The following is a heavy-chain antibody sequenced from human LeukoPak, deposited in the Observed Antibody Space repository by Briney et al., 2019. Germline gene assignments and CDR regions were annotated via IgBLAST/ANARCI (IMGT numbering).Heavy chain of an antibody. CDR2: IIPILGIA. Sequence: GASVKVSRKASGGTFSNYAISWVRQAPGQGDEWMGRIIPILGIANYAQKFQGRVTITADKSTSTAYMELSSLRSEDTAVYYCASGAGGYCSSTSCYFTDPTDYYYYGMDVWGQGTTVTVSS. D-gene: IGHD2-2*01. CDR1: GGTFSNYA. J-gene: IGHJ6*02. CDR3: ASGAGGYCSSTSCYFTDPTDYYYYGMDV. V-gene: IGHV1-69*04.